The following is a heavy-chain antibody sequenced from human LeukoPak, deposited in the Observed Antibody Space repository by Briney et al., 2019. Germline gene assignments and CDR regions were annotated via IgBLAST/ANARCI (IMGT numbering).Heavy chain of an antibody. CDR2: ISGSGDST. CDR1: GFTFRSYA. CDR3: AKDGAPSYYYDSSGQPHFDY. D-gene: IGHD3-22*01. J-gene: IGHJ4*02. V-gene: IGHV3-23*01. Sequence: GGSLRLSCAASGFTFRSYAMSWVRQAPGKGLEWVSVISGSGDSTYYADSVKGRFTISRDNSKNTLYLQMNSLRAEDTAVYYCAKDGAPSYYYDSSGQPHFDYWGQGTLVTVSS.